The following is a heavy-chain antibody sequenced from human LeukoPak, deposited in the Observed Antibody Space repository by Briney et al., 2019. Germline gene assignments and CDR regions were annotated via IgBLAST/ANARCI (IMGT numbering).Heavy chain of an antibody. V-gene: IGHV3-23*01. D-gene: IGHD6-19*01. CDR1: GFTFSSYA. J-gene: IGHJ4*02. CDR3: AKYSSGWYGLDY. CDR2: ISGSGGST. Sequence: GGSLRLSCAASGFTFSSYAMSWVRQAPGKGLEWVSAISGSGGSTYYADSAKGRFTISRDNSKNTLYLQMNSLRAEDTAVYYCAKYSSGWYGLDYWGQGTLVTVSS.